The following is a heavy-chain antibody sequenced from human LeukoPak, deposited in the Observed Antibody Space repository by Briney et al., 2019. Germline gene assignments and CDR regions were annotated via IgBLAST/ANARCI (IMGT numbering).Heavy chain of an antibody. CDR1: GFTFSSYS. D-gene: IGHD2-15*01. J-gene: IGHJ3*02. CDR3: ARVSEDLTAFDI. Sequence: LRLSCAASGFTFSSYSMNWVRQAPGKGLEWIGYIYHSGSTYYNPSLKSRVTISVDRSKNQFSLKLSSVTAADTAVYYCARVSEDLTAFDIWGQGTMVTVSS. V-gene: IGHV4-30-2*01. CDR2: IYHSGST.